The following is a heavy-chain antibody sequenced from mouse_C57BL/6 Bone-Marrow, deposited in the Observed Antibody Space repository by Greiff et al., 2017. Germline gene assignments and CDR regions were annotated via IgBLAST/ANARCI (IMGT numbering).Heavy chain of an antibody. D-gene: IGHD1-1*01. J-gene: IGHJ4*01. V-gene: IGHV1-7*01. CDR2: INPSSGYT. Sequence: QVQLQQSGAELAKPGASVKLSCKASGYTFTSYWMHWVKQRPGQGLEWIGYINPSSGYTKYNQKFKDKATLTADKSSSTADMQLGSLTYEDSAVYDCARGESYYPRDYWGQGTSVTVSS. CDR3: ARGESYYPRDY. CDR1: GYTFTSYW.